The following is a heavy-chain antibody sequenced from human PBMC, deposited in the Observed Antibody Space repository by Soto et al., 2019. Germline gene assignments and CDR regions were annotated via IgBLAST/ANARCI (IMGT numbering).Heavy chain of an antibody. CDR3: ARPRDSGSYYYSFDS. CDR2: ISPSESRV. V-gene: IGHV5-51*01. D-gene: IGHD1-26*01. Sequence: GEALKISCKISGYTFTHYWLAWVRQVSGKGLEWVGLISPSESRVTYSPSFQGRVTISAHNSITPTTLQFSSLKTSDTATYFCARPRDSGSYYYSFDSWGQGTPVTVSS. J-gene: IGHJ4*02. CDR1: GYTFTHYW.